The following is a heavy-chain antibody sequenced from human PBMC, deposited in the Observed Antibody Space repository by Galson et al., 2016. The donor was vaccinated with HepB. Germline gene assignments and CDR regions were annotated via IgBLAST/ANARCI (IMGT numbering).Heavy chain of an antibody. CDR3: SREEHTAMAPLFEH. D-gene: IGHD5-18*01. CDR2: ISYDGNND. J-gene: IGHJ4*02. V-gene: IGHV3-30-3*01. CDR1: GFTFSDYL. Sequence: SLRLSCAASGFTFSDYLMHWVRQTPGKGPEWVAVISYDGNNDYYTNSVKGRFTISRDNSKNTVYLQMDSLRVEDTAVYYCSREEHTAMAPLFEHWGQGTLVTVSS.